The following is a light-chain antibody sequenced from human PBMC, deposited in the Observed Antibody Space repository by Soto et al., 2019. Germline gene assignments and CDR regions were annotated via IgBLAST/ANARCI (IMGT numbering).Light chain of an antibody. CDR3: QQYGDSPPWT. CDR2: GAS. CDR1: QSVSSSY. V-gene: IGKV3-20*01. Sequence: EIVLTQSPGTLSLSPGEGATLSCRASQSVSSSYLAWYQQKPGQAPRLLIYGASSRATGIPDRFSGGGSGTDFTLTISRLEPEDFAVYYCQQYGDSPPWTFGQGTKVAIK. J-gene: IGKJ1*01.